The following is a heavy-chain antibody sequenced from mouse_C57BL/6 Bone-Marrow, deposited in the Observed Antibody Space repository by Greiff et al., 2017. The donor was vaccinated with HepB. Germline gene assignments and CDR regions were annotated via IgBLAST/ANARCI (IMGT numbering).Heavy chain of an antibody. Sequence: SGPELVKPGASVTIPCKASGSTFTDYNMDWVKQSHGKSLEWIGDINPNNGGTIYNQKFKGKATLTVDKSSSTAYMELRSLTSEDTAVYYCARDYYGSSYYYAMDYWGQGTSVTVSS. CDR3: ARDYYGSSYYYAMDY. V-gene: IGHV1-18*01. CDR1: GSTFTDYN. D-gene: IGHD1-1*01. CDR2: INPNNGGT. J-gene: IGHJ4*01.